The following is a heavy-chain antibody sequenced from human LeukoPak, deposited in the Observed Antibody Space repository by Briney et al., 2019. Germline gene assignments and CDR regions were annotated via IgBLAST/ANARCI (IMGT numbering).Heavy chain of an antibody. Sequence: GGSLRLSCAASGFTFDDYAMHWVRQAPGKGLEWVSGISWNSGSIGYADSVKGRFTISRDNAKNSLYLQMNSLRAEDTALYYCAKDMTVTTEGALDIWGQGTMVTVSS. CDR2: ISWNSGSI. CDR3: AKDMTVTTEGALDI. D-gene: IGHD4-17*01. V-gene: IGHV3-9*01. CDR1: GFTFDDYA. J-gene: IGHJ3*02.